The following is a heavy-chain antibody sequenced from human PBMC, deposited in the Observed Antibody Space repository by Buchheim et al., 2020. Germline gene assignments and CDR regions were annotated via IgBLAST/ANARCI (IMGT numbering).Heavy chain of an antibody. CDR2: ISVRGGSI. CDR1: GFTFSSYA. CDR3: AKCPGGVVASNQDY. V-gene: IGHV3-23*01. D-gene: IGHD2-15*01. J-gene: IGHJ4*02. Sequence: EVQLLESGGGLVQPGGSLRLSCTASGFTFSSYAMSWVRQAPGGGLEWLSVISVRGGSIHYADSVKGRFTIPRENSQKMLYLQIGSLRAEDTAVYYCAKCPGGVVASNQDYWGQGTL.